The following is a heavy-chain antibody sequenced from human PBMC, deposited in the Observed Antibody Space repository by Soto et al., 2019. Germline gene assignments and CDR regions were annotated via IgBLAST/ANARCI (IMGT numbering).Heavy chain of an antibody. CDR2: IYYSGST. J-gene: IGHJ4*02. V-gene: IGHV4-59*01. D-gene: IGHD3-22*01. CDR1: GGSISSYY. CDR3: ARDSPHGGYYDSRGYYFDY. Sequence: SETLSLTCTVSGGSISSYYWSWIRQPPGKGLEWIGYIYYSGSTNYNPSLKSRVTISVDTSKNQFSLKLSSVTAADTAVHYCARDSPHGGYYDSRGYYFDYWGQGTLVTVS.